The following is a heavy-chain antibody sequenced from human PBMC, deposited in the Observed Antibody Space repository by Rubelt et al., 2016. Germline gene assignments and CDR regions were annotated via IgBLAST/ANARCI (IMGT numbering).Heavy chain of an antibody. CDR2: IRCDGSNK. CDR3: ASDSSGWYGGFDY. D-gene: IGHD6-19*01. V-gene: IGHV3-30*02. Sequence: QVQLVESGGGVVQPGGSLRLSCAASGFTFSSYGMHWVRQAPGKGLEWVALIRCDGSNKYYADSVKGRITISRDNSKNTLYLQMKSLGAEDTAVYYCASDSSGWYGGFDYWGQGTLVTVSS. CDR1: GFTFSSYG. J-gene: IGHJ4*02.